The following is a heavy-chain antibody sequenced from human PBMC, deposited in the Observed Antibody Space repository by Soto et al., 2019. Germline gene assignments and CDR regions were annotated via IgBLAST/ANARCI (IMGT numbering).Heavy chain of an antibody. Sequence: EVQLLESGGGLVQPGGSLRLSCAVSGFTFSSSAMAWVRQAPGEGLEWVSGISGSGVTTFYADSVKGRFTISRDNSKNTLHLQVNSLGAEDTAVYHCAKMAYFGDPPGGDSWGQGTLVTVSS. D-gene: IGHD3-10*01. V-gene: IGHV3-23*01. J-gene: IGHJ4*02. CDR1: GFTFSSSA. CDR3: AKMAYFGDPPGGDS. CDR2: ISGSGVTT.